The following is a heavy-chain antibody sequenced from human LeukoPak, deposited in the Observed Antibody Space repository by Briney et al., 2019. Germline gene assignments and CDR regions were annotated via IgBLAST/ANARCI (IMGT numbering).Heavy chain of an antibody. D-gene: IGHD1-26*01. Sequence: GGSLRLSCAASEFSVGSNYMTWVRQAPGKGLEWVSLIYSGGSTYYADSVKGRFTISRDNSKNTLYLQMNSLRAEDTAVYYCARGLQWEPDAFDIWGQGTMVTVSS. CDR3: ARGLQWEPDAFDI. CDR1: EFSVGSNY. CDR2: IYSGGST. J-gene: IGHJ3*02. V-gene: IGHV3-53*01.